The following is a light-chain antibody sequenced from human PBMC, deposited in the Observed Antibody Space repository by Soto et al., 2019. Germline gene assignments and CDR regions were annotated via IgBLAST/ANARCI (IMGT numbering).Light chain of an antibody. Sequence: DIQLTQSPSFLSASVGDRVTITCRASQGISSYLAWYQQRPGKAPKLLIYAASRLESGVPSRFSGSRSGTDFTLTISSLQPEDFATYYCQQSYSRMTFGQGTKVDIK. CDR3: QQSYSRMT. CDR1: QGISSY. V-gene: IGKV1-9*01. J-gene: IGKJ1*01. CDR2: AAS.